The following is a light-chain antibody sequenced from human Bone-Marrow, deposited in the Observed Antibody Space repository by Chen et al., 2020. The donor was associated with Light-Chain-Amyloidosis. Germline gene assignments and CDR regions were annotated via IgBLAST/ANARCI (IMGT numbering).Light chain of an antibody. CDR2: DDS. CDR3: QVWDRSSDRPV. CDR1: NIGSTS. V-gene: IGLV3-21*02. J-gene: IGLJ3*02. Sequence: SYVLTQPSSVSVAPGQTATIACGGNNIGSTSVHWYQQTPGQAPLLVVHDDSDRPSGIPERLAGSNSGNTATLTISRVEAEDEADYYCQVWDRSSDRPVFGGGTKLTVL.